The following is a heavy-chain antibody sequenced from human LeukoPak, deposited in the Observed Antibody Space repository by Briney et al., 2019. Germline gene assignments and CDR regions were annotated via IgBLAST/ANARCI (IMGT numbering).Heavy chain of an antibody. Sequence: RGESLKISCKGSGYSFTSYWIGWVRQMPGKGLEWMGIIYPGDSDTRYSPSFQGQVTISADKSISTAYLQWSSLKASDTAMYYCARLPYGGNPEGYFQHWGQGTLVTVSS. CDR3: ARLPYGGNPEGYFQH. J-gene: IGHJ1*01. V-gene: IGHV5-51*01. D-gene: IGHD4-23*01. CDR2: IYPGDSDT. CDR1: GYSFTSYW.